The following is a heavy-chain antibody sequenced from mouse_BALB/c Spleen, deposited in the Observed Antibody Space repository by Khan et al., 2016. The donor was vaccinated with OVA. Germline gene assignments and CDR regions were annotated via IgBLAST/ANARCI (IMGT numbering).Heavy chain of an antibody. CDR1: GFNIKDTY. J-gene: IGHJ1*01. CDR2: IAPANGNT. CDR3: AHPSYDPRFFEV. Sequence: VQLQQSGAELVKPGASVRLSCTASGFNIKDTYIHWVKQRPEQGLEWIGRIAPANGNTKYDPKFQDKATITSDTSSHTSYLQLSSLTSEDTAVYCCAHPSYDPRFFEVWGAGTTVTVSS. V-gene: IGHV14-3*02. D-gene: IGHD2-3*01.